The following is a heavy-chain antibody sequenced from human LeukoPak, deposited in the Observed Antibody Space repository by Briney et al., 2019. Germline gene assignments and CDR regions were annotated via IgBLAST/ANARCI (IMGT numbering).Heavy chain of an antibody. V-gene: IGHV1-8*01. Sequence: ASVKVSCKASGYTFTSYDINWVRQATGQGLEWMGWMNPNSGNTGYAQKFQGRVTITADESTSTAYMELSSLRSEDTAVYYCARSLVVVPAAITSLDYWGQGTLVTVSS. D-gene: IGHD2-2*02. J-gene: IGHJ4*02. CDR1: GYTFTSYD. CDR2: MNPNSGNT. CDR3: ARSLVVVPAAITSLDY.